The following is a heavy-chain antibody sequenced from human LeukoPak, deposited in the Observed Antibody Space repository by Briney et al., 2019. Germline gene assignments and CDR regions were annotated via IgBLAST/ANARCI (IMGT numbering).Heavy chain of an antibody. D-gene: IGHD3-10*01. J-gene: IGHJ4*02. CDR2: IYYTGNT. V-gene: IGHV4-59*12. Sequence: SETLSLTCSVSGGSISSYYWSWIRQPPGKRLEWIGYIYYTGNTYYNPSLKSRVTMSVDTSKNQFSLRLNSVSAADTAVYYCARSYFGSGTFNGFDYWGQGTLVTVSS. CDR3: ARSYFGSGTFNGFDY. CDR1: GGSISSYY.